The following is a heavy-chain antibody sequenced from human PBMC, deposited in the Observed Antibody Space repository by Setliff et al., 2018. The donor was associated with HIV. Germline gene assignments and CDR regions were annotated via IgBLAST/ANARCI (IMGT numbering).Heavy chain of an antibody. V-gene: IGHV3-30*03. CDR1: GFTLSNTY. CDR3: AGSRGYFVKAD. Sequence: GGSLRLSCAASGFTLSNTYMAWVRQAPGKGLEWVAVISYDGSNKYYADSVKGRFTISRDNSKNTLYLQMNSLRGEDTAVYDCAGSRGYFVKADWGQGTLVTVSS. J-gene: IGHJ4*02. D-gene: IGHD3-22*01. CDR2: ISYDGSNK.